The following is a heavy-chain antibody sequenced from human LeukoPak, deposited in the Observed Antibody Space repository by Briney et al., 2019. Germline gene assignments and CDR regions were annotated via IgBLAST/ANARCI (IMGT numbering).Heavy chain of an antibody. J-gene: IGHJ5*02. CDR3: TTDRVVVVAASNWFDP. D-gene: IGHD2-15*01. Sequence: GGSLRHSCAASGFTFSNALMSRVRPAPGKGLEWVGRIKSKTDGGTTDYAAPVKGRFTISRDDSKNTLYLQMNSLKTEDTAVYYCTTDRVVVVAASNWFDPWGQGTLVTVSS. V-gene: IGHV3-15*01. CDR1: GFTFSNAL. CDR2: IKSKTDGGTT.